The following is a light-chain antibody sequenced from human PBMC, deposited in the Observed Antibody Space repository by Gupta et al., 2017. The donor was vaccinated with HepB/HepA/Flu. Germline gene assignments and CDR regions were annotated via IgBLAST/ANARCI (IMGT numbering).Light chain of an antibody. CDR1: KLGDQY. CDR2: QDN. Sequence: SYELTQPPSVSVSPGQTASITCSGDKLGDQYACWYQQRPGQSPVLFIYQDNKRPSGIPERFSGSNSGNTATLTISGTQAMDEADYYCQAWDTSSVVFGGGTKLTV. CDR3: QAWDTSSVV. J-gene: IGLJ2*01. V-gene: IGLV3-1*01.